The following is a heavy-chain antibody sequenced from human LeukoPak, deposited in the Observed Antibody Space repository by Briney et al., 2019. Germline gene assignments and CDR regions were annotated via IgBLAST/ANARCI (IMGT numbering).Heavy chain of an antibody. D-gene: IGHD6-13*01. CDR2: IAGGGGST. J-gene: IGHJ4*02. CDR1: GFTFSYYA. CDR3: AKDSLYSSSWYYFDY. Sequence: GGSPRLSCAASGFTFSYYAMSWVRQAPGKGLEWVSAIAGGGGSTYYTDSVKGRFTISRDNSKNTLYLQMNSLRVEDTAVYYCAKDSLYSSSWYYFDYWGQGTLVTVSS. V-gene: IGHV3-23*01.